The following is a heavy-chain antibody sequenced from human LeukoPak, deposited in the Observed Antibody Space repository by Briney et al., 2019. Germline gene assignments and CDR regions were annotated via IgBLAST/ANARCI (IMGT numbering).Heavy chain of an antibody. J-gene: IGHJ4*02. CDR2: MYSSGKT. V-gene: IGHV4-39*01. Sequence: PSGTLSLTCTVSGASISKITYYWGWIRQPPGKGLEWIGSMYSSGKTYYKPSLKSRVTISVDTSKNQFSLNLTSVTAADTAVYFCALDYCDNSGYQPFDSWGQGTLVTVSS. CDR3: ALDYCDNSGYQPFDS. D-gene: IGHD3-22*01. CDR1: GASISKITYY.